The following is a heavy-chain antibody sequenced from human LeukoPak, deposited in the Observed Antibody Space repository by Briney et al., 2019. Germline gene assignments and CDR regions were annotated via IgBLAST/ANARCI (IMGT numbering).Heavy chain of an antibody. D-gene: IGHD2-15*01. V-gene: IGHV1-69*13. J-gene: IGHJ6*03. CDR3: ASFYCSGGSCYGSDYYYYMDV. Sequence: ASVKVSCKASGGTFSSYAISWVRQAPGQGLEWMGGIIPIFGTANCAQKFQGRVTIIADESTSTAYMELSSLRSEDTAVYYCASFYCSGGSCYGSDYYYYMDVWGKGTTVTISS. CDR1: GGTFSSYA. CDR2: IIPIFGTA.